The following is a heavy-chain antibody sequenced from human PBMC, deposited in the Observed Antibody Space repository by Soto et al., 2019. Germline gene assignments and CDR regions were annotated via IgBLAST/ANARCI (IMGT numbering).Heavy chain of an antibody. D-gene: IGHD2-21*02. J-gene: IGHJ4*02. Sequence: SETLSLTCSVSGESISSSSYYWGWIRQPPGKGLEWIGSIYYSGRTYYNPSFKSRVTISIDTSKNQFSLKLSSVTATDTAVYYCARQRTTVVTQAYFDHWGQGAMVTVSS. CDR3: ARQRTTVVTQAYFDH. V-gene: IGHV4-39*01. CDR2: IYYSGRT. CDR1: GESISSSSYY.